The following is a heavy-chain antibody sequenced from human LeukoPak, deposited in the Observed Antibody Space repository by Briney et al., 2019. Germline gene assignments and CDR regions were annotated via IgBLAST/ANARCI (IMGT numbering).Heavy chain of an antibody. CDR2: ISGSGGST. D-gene: IGHD6-13*01. CDR1: GFTFSSYA. J-gene: IGHJ4*02. CDR3: AKDRTSWYYPFDY. Sequence: GGSLRLSCAASGFTFSSYALSWVRQAPGRGLEWVSAISGSGGSTYYADSVKGRFTISRDNSKNTLYLQMNSLRAEDTAVYYCAKDRTSWYYPFDYWGQGTLVTVSS. V-gene: IGHV3-23*01.